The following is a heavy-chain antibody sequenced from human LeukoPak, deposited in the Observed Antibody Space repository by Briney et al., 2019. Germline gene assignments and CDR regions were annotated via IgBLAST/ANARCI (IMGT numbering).Heavy chain of an antibody. CDR1: GFTFSSYA. Sequence: PGGSLRLSCAASGFTFSSYAMSWVRQAPGTGLEWVSDINGSGGSTYYADSVKGRFTISRDNSKNTLYLQMNSLRAEDTAVYYCARQWLLYDAFDIWGQGTLVTVSS. CDR3: ARQWLLYDAFDI. CDR2: INGSGGST. J-gene: IGHJ3*02. V-gene: IGHV3-23*01. D-gene: IGHD2-15*01.